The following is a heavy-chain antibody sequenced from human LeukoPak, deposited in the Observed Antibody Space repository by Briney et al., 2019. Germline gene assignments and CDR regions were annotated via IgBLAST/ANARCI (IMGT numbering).Heavy chain of an antibody. CDR3: ARGDHVVVTASLDY. CDR1: GGSVSSGSYY. V-gene: IGHV4-61*01. Sequence: SETLSLTCTVSGGSVSSGSYYWSWIRQPPGKGLEWIGYIYYSGSTNYNPSLKSRVTISVDTSKNQFSLKLSSVTAADTAVYYCARGDHVVVTASLDYWGQGTLVTVSS. J-gene: IGHJ4*02. D-gene: IGHD2-21*02. CDR2: IYYSGST.